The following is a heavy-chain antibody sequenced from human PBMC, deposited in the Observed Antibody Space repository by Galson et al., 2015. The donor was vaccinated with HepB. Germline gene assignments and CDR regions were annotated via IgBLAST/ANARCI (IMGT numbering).Heavy chain of an antibody. CDR2: ISYDGSNK. CDR1: GFTFSSDC. CDR3: AKDAGDGWLASYYFDY. J-gene: IGHJ4*02. Sequence: SLRLSCAASGFTFSSDCMHWVRQAPGKGLEWVAVISYDGSNKYYAYPVKGRFTISRDNSKNTLNLQMNILRVEDTDVYYCAKDAGDGWLASYYFDYWCQGTLVSVS. D-gene: IGHD6-19*01. V-gene: IGHV3-30*18.